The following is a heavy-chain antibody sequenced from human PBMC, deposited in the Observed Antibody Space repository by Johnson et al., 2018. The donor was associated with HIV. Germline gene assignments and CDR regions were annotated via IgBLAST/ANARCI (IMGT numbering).Heavy chain of an antibody. D-gene: IGHD3-22*01. J-gene: IGHJ3*02. CDR1: GFTFSSYA. Sequence: QMQLVESGGGVVQPGGSLRLSCPASGFTFSSYAMHWVRQAPGTGLEWVAVISYDGRNKYFADSVKGRFTISRDNSKNTLYLQMNSLRAEDTAVYYCAREYYYDSSGYNAFDIWGQGTMVTVSS. CDR2: ISYDGRNK. CDR3: AREYYYDSSGYNAFDI. V-gene: IGHV3-30*04.